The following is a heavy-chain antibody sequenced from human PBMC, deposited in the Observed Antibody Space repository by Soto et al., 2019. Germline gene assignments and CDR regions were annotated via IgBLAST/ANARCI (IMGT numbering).Heavy chain of an antibody. CDR1: GFTFSSYN. CDR2: ISSGRTYT. Sequence: GGSLRLSCAASGFTFSSYNMNWVRQAPGKGLEWVSSISSGRTYTYYADSVKGRFTISRENAKNSVYLQMNSLRAEDTAVYYCARGYDSSAGDYWGQGTLVTVSS. J-gene: IGHJ4*02. V-gene: IGHV3-21*01. D-gene: IGHD3-22*01. CDR3: ARGYDSSAGDY.